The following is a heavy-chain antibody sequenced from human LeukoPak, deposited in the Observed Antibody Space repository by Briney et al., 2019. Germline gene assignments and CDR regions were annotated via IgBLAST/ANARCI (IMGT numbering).Heavy chain of an antibody. CDR1: GYSFSSYD. D-gene: IGHD3-10*01. Sequence: ASVQVSCKASGYSFSSYDINWVRQATGQGPEWIGRMNPSSGNTGYAQRFQGRVTMTRDPSTSTAYLELSSPTSEDTAVYYCAAHTYYFSSGSFGHWGQGTLVTVSS. V-gene: IGHV1-8*01. CDR3: AAHTYYFSSGSFGH. J-gene: IGHJ4*02. CDR2: MNPSSGNT.